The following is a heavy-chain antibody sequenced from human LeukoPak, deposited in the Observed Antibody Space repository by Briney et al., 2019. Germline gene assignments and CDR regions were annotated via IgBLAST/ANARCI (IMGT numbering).Heavy chain of an antibody. D-gene: IGHD3-16*01. CDR1: AFTFSDAW. J-gene: IGHJ3*01. CDR3: AREPVEGVNDAFDV. V-gene: IGHV3-11*04. CDR2: INGGGRTI. Sequence: GGSLRLSCAASAFTFSDAWMSWVRQAPGKGLEGVAYINGGGRTIFYGASVKGRFTISRDNAKNSLYLQMNSLSAEDTAVYYCAREPVEGVNDAFDVWGPGTMVTVSS.